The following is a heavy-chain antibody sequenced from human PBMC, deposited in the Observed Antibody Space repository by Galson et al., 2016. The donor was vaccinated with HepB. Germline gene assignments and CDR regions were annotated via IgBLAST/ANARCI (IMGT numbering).Heavy chain of an antibody. CDR3: ASAARSVYSGFDY. J-gene: IGHJ4*02. D-gene: IGHD2-21*01. CDR1: GGSISSIHYY. CDR2: IDCSGST. V-gene: IGHV4-31*03. Sequence: LSLTCTVSGGSISSIHYYWSWIRQPPGEGLEWIGHIDCSGSTYYNPSLKSGVTISRDTSKSQFFLKLSSVTAADTAVYYCASAARSVYSGFDYWGQGTLVTVSS.